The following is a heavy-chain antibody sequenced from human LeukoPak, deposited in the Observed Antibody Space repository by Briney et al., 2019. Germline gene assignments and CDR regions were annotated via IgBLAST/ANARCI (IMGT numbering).Heavy chain of an antibody. Sequence: SETLSLTCTVSGGSISSYYWSWIRQPPGKGLEWIGYIYYSGSTNYNPSLKSRVTISVDTSKNQFSLKLSSVTAADTAVYYCARVRSGRPTRPGSGSYYFDYWGQGTLVTVSS. CDR2: IYYSGST. V-gene: IGHV4-59*01. D-gene: IGHD3-10*01. CDR1: GGSISSYY. CDR3: ARVRSGRPTRPGSGSYYFDY. J-gene: IGHJ4*02.